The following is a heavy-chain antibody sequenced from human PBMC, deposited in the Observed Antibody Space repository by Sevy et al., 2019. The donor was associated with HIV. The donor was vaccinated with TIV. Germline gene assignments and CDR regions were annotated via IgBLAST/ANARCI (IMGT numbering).Heavy chain of an antibody. J-gene: IGHJ4*02. CDR3: ARLFSCGGDCYYLDY. CDR2: MSHDGNYK. Sequence: GGSLRLSCAASGFTFSDYDMHWVRQAPGKGLEWVAVMSHDGNYKNHADSVKVRFTISRDNFKNTLYLQMNSLRVEDTARYFCARLFSCGGDCYYLDYWGQGAPVTVSS. V-gene: IGHV3-30*04. CDR1: GFTFSDYD. D-gene: IGHD2-21*02.